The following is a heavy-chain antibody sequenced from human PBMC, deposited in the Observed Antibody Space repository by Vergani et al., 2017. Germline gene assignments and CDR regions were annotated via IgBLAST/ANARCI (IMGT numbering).Heavy chain of an antibody. CDR3: ARDGDYYGSGKRNMFDY. CDR2: IIPIFGIA. CDR1: GGTFSSYA. J-gene: IGHJ4*02. Sequence: QVQLVQSGAEVKKPGASVKVSCKASGGTFSSYAISWVRQAPGQGLEWMGGIIPIFGIANYAQKFQGRVTITADKSTSTAYMELSSLRSEDTAVYYCARDGDYYGSGKRNMFDYWGQGTLVTASS. V-gene: IGHV1-69*10. D-gene: IGHD3-10*01.